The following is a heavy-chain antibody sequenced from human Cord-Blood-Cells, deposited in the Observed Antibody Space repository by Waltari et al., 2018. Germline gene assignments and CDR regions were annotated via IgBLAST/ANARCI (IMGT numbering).Heavy chain of an antibody. CDR1: GYSISSGYY. CDR3: ARDTGPNAVDI. V-gene: IGHV4-38-2*02. CDR2: IYHSGVT. J-gene: IGHJ3*02. Sequence: QVQLQESGPGLVKPSETLSLTCAVSGYSISSGYYWGWIRQPPGKGLEWMGSIYHSGVTYYNPSLKSRVTISVDTSKNQFSLKLSSVTAADTAVYYCARDTGPNAVDIWGQGTMVTVSS.